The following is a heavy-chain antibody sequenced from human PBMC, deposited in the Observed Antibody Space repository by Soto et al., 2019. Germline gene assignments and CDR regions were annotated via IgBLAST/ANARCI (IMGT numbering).Heavy chain of an antibody. V-gene: IGHV4-31*02. CDR2: IYYSGNT. J-gene: IGHJ6*02. CDR3: ARDRLMATAGTARHYFGLDV. Sequence: LSLTCTVSGGSTSSGGYYWSWVRQNPRRGLEWIGNIYYSGNTYYNPSLKSRLTISVDTSKNQFSLNLSSVTAADTAVYYCARDRLMATAGTARHYFGLDVWGQGTTVTVSS. CDR1: GGSTSSGGYY. D-gene: IGHD5-18*01.